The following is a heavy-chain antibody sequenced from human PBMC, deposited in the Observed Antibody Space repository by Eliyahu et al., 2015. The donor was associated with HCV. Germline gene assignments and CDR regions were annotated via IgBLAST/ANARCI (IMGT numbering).Heavy chain of an antibody. J-gene: IGHJ6*02. CDR1: GFRLNNYG. V-gene: IGHV3-33*01. CDR3: ARDQGDSMVPIHGLDV. CDR2: MWFDGTNK. D-gene: IGHD3-22*01. Sequence: QVQLVESGGGVVQPGKSLXLSXVGSGFRLNNYGMHWVRQAPGKGXEWVAVMWFDGTNKHYADSVKDRFTLSRDKSKNTLFLEMSSLRGEDTGVYFCARDQGDSMVPIHGLDVWGQGITVTVSS.